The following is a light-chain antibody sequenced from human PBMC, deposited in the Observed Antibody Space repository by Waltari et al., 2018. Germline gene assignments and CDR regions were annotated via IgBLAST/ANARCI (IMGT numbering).Light chain of an antibody. V-gene: IGKV3-15*01. CDR2: GAS. Sequence: ETVMTQSPASLSVSPGERATLSCRASQTIRTNLAWYQHKPGQAPRLLIHGASTRAPGIPARFSGSGSGTECTLTISSLQSEDSAVYYCQQYNNWPPGDTFGQGTRLEVK. CDR1: QTIRTN. CDR3: QQYNNWPPGDT. J-gene: IGKJ2*01.